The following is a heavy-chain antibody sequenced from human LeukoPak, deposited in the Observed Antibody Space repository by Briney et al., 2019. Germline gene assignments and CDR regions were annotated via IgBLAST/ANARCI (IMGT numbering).Heavy chain of an antibody. V-gene: IGHV3-30*18. Sequence: GGSLRLSCAASGFTFSSYGMHWVRRAPGKGLEWVAVISYDGSNKYYADSVKGRFTISRDNSKNTLYLQMNSLRAEDTALYYCAKDSEMATIWDYFDYWGQGTLVTVSS. CDR2: ISYDGSNK. CDR3: AKDSEMATIWDYFDY. D-gene: IGHD5-24*01. CDR1: GFTFSSYG. J-gene: IGHJ4*02.